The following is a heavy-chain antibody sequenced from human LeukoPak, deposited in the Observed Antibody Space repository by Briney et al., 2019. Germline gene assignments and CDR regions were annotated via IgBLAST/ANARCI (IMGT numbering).Heavy chain of an antibody. CDR1: GFTFSIYA. V-gene: IGHV3-23*01. J-gene: IGHJ4*02. D-gene: IGHD3-3*01. CDR3: ATRYYDFPLDY. Sequence: GGSLRLSCAASGFTFSIYAMNWVRQAPGKGLEWVSSISANGGETHYADSVKGRFTISRDNSKNTLYLQINNPRVEDTAVYYCATRYYDFPLDYWGQGTLVTVSS. CDR2: ISANGGET.